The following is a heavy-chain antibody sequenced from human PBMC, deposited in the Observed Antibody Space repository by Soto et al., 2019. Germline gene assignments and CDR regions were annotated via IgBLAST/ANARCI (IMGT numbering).Heavy chain of an antibody. CDR2: IIYSGNT. J-gene: IGHJ3*02. CDR3: ARHEVYGGNSYMDI. CDR1: GGSINRNPYY. Sequence: SETLSLTCTVSGGSINRNPYYWGWIRQPPGKALEWIGSIIYSGNTFYNPSLKSRVTISVDTSKNHFSLNLSSVTAADTALYHCARHEVYGGNSYMDIWGQGTMVTVSS. D-gene: IGHD4-17*01. V-gene: IGHV4-39*01.